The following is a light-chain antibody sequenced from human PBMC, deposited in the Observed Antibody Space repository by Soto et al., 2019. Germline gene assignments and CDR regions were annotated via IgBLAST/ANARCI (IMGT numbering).Light chain of an antibody. CDR3: ATWDDSLSGPV. CDR2: SNN. CDR1: SCNIGSNT. V-gene: IGLV1-44*01. Sequence: QSVLTQPPSASGTPGQRVTISCSGSSCNIGSNTVNWYQQLPGTAPKLLIYSNNQRPSGVPDRFSGSKSGTSASLAISGLQSEDEAYYYCATWDDSLSGPVFGGGTKVTVL. J-gene: IGLJ2*01.